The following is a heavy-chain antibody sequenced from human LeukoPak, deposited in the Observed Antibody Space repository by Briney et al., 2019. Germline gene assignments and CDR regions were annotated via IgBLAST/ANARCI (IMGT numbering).Heavy chain of an antibody. Sequence: SETLSLTCTVSGGSISSYYWSWIRQPPGKGLEWIGYIYYSGSTNYNPSLKSRVTISVDTSKNQFSLKLSSVTAADTAVYYCARDTPPTYSSGWYVDYWGQGTLVTVSS. CDR2: IYYSGST. V-gene: IGHV4-59*01. D-gene: IGHD6-19*01. J-gene: IGHJ4*02. CDR1: GGSISSYY. CDR3: ARDTPPTYSSGWYVDY.